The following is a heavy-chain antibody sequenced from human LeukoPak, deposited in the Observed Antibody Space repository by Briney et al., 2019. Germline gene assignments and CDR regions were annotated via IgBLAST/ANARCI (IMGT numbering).Heavy chain of an antibody. CDR2: INPNSGGS. D-gene: IGHD2-2*01. V-gene: IGHV1-2*02. CDR1: GYTFTRYY. J-gene: IGHJ5*02. CDR3: ARRGHCASTSCYNWFDP. Sequence: ASVKVSCKASGYTFTRYYLHSVPQAPGQGLEWMGWINPNSGGSNYAQKFQGRVSMTRDTSINTAYMELSRLPSDDTAIDYCARRGHCASTSCYNWFDPWGQGTLVTVSS.